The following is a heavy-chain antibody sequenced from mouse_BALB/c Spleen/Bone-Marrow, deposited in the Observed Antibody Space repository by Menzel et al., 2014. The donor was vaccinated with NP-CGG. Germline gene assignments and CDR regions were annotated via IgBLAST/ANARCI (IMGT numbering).Heavy chain of an antibody. CDR1: GFTFSSFG. D-gene: IGHD2-4*01. J-gene: IGHJ4*01. V-gene: IGHV5-17*02. CDR2: ISSGSSTI. Sequence: EVKLVESGGGLVQPGGSRKLSCAASGFTFSSFGMHWVRQAPEKGLEWVAYISSGSSTIYYADTVKGRFTISRDNPKNTLCLQMTSLRSEDTAMYYCTRKGALITHYYAMDYWGQGTSVTVSS. CDR3: TRKGALITHYYAMDY.